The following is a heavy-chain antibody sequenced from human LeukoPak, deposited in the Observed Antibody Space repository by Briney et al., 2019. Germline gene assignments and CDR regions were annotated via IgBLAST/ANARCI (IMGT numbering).Heavy chain of an antibody. D-gene: IGHD3-16*01. CDR2: IIPIFGTA. J-gene: IGHJ4*02. V-gene: IGHV1-69*13. Sequence: GASVKVSCKASGYTFTSYYMHWVRQAPGQGLEWMGGIIPIFGTANYAQKFQGRVTITADESTSTAYMELSSLRSEDTAVYYCASYDHVWGSFWGQGTLVTVSS. CDR3: ASYDHVWGSF. CDR1: GYTFTSYY.